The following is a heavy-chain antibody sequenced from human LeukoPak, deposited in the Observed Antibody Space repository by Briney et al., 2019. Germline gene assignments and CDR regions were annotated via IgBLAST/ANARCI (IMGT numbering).Heavy chain of an antibody. V-gene: IGHV1-18*01. CDR2: ISTYNGNT. CDR1: GYSFTSYG. CDR3: ARDWGCSSTSCYVGRRVDY. D-gene: IGHD2-2*01. Sequence: ASVKVSCKASGYSFTSYGISWGRQAPGQGLEWMGWISTYNGNTNYAQKFQGRVTMTTDTSTSTAYMELRSLRSDDTAVYYCARDWGCSSTSCYVGRRVDYWGQGTLVTVSS. J-gene: IGHJ4*02.